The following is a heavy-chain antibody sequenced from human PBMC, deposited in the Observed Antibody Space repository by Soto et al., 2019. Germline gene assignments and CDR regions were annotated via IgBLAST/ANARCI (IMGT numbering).Heavy chain of an antibody. CDR1: GFTFNTYG. J-gene: IGHJ6*02. CDR2: IWNDGSNK. CDR3: ARADCTGAYCYSWPFNYGVDV. Sequence: QVQLVEAGGGVVQPGVSLRLSCTTSGFTFNTYGMHWVRQAPGKGLEWVAIIWNDGSNKYYADSVKGRFTISRDNSRNTLYLQMNSLRAEDTALYYCARADCTGAYCYSWPFNYGVDVWGQGTTVTVSS. D-gene: IGHD2-15*01. V-gene: IGHV3-33*08.